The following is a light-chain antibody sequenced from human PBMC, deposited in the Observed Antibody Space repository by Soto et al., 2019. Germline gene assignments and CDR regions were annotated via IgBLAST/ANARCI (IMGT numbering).Light chain of an antibody. Sequence: DIQMTQSPSSMYASVGDRVTITCRASQSISSYLNWYQQKPGKAPKLLIYAASSLQSGVPSRFSGSGSGTDFTLTISSLQPEDFATYYCQQSYSTPISFGQGTRLENK. CDR1: QSISSY. CDR2: AAS. CDR3: QQSYSTPIS. V-gene: IGKV1-39*01. J-gene: IGKJ5*01.